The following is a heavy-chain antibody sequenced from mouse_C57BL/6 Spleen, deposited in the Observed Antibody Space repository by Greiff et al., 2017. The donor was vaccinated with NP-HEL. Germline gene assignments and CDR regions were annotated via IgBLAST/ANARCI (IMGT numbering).Heavy chain of an antibody. V-gene: IGHV1-26*01. J-gene: IGHJ2*01. CDR2: INPNNGGT. CDR3: AMGVRITTVVADY. D-gene: IGHD1-1*01. Sequence: VQLKESGPELVKPGASVKISCKASGYTFTDYYMNWVKQSHGKSLEWIGDINPNNGGTSYNQKFKGKATLTVDKSSSTAYMELRSLTSEDSAVYYCAMGVRITTVVADYWGQGTTLTVSS. CDR1: GYTFTDYY.